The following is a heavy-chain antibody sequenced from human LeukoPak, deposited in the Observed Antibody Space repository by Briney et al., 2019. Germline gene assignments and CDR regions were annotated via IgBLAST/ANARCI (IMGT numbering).Heavy chain of an antibody. CDR1: GYTFTSYG. CDR2: ISAYNGNT. V-gene: IGHV1-18*01. Sequence: ASVKVSCKASGYTFTSYGISWVRQAPGQGLEWMGWISAYNGNTNYAQKLQGRVTMTTDTSTSTAYMELRSLRSDDTAVYYCARVVLRERSQQPPYYYYGMDVWGQGTTVNVS. CDR3: ARVVLRERSQQPPYYYYGMDV. J-gene: IGHJ6*02. D-gene: IGHD6-13*01.